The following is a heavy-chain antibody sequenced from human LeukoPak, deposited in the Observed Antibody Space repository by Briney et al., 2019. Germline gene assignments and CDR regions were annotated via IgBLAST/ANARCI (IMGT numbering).Heavy chain of an antibody. CDR3: ATNKPEPVEAWSGTLDS. J-gene: IGHJ4*02. D-gene: IGHD1-14*01. V-gene: IGHV3-7*01. Sequence: GGSLRLSCAASGFTFSTYWMTWVRQAPGKGLEWVANINQDGGVRHYVDSVRGRFTVSRDNTKKSVYLQMNSLRADDTAIYYCATNKPEPVEAWSGTLDSWGQGTLVTVSS. CDR2: INQDGGVR. CDR1: GFTFSTYW.